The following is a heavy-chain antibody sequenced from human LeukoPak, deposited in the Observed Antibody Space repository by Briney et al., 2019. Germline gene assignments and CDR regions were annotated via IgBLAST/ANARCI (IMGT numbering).Heavy chain of an antibody. D-gene: IGHD6-13*01. J-gene: IGHJ4*02. Sequence: SETLSLTCTVSGGSISSGDYYWSWIRQPPGKGLEWIGSIYHSGTTYYNPSLKSRVTISVDTSKNQFSLKLSSVTAADTAVYYCARYAADGRTLEYWGQGTLVTVSS. CDR1: GGSISSGDYY. CDR3: ARYAADGRTLEY. CDR2: IYHSGTT. V-gene: IGHV4-39*07.